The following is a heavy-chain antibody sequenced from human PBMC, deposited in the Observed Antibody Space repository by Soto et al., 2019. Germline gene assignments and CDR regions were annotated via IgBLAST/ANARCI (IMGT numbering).Heavy chain of an antibody. D-gene: IGHD1-26*01. V-gene: IGHV3-23*01. J-gene: IGHJ4*02. CDR2: IGADGGST. CDR1: GFTFSNYA. Sequence: GGSLRLSCAASGFTFSNYAINWVRQAPGKGLEWVSTIGADGGSTYYADSVKGRIIISRDNSKNTVHLKVNGLRAEDTAIYYCAKGQIARPIVRFDYWGQGTLVTVSS. CDR3: AKGQIARPIVRFDY.